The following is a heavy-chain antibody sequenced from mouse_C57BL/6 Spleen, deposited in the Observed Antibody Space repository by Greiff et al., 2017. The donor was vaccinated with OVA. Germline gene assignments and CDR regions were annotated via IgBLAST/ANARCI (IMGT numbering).Heavy chain of an antibody. Sequence: VKLQQPGAELVMPGASVKLSCKASGYTFTSYWMHWVKQRPGQGLEWIGEIDPSDSYTNYNQKFKGKSTLTVDKSSSTAYMQLSSLTSEDSAVYYCARQITTVVAHWYFDVWGTGTTVTVSS. D-gene: IGHD1-1*01. CDR2: IDPSDSYT. CDR1: GYTFTSYW. J-gene: IGHJ1*03. CDR3: ARQITTVVAHWYFDV. V-gene: IGHV1-69*01.